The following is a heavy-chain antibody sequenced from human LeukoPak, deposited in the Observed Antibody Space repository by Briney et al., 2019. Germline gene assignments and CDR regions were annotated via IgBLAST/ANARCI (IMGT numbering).Heavy chain of an antibody. Sequence: ASVKVSCKASGYSFTAYYMHWVRQAPGEGLEWMGWINPQSGGTHYAQKFQGRVTMTRDTSITTAYMELSRLTSGDTALYYCARNIGVGPNGDSWGQGTLVTVSS. J-gene: IGHJ4*02. V-gene: IGHV1-2*02. CDR2: INPQSGGT. CDR1: GYSFTAYY. D-gene: IGHD6-19*01. CDR3: ARNIGVGPNGDS.